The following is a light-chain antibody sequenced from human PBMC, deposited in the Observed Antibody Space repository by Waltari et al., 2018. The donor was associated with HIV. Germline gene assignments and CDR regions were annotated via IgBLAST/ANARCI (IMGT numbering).Light chain of an antibody. Sequence: QAVLTQPPSVSAAPGQNVPISCSGSSAHIGNTYVSWYQQFPGKAPKVLIYDNNKRPPGVPDRFSGSRSGTSATLGVAGLQTGDEADYYCGTWDTSLSAGVFGGGTKLTVL. V-gene: IGLV1-51*01. CDR1: SAHIGNTY. J-gene: IGLJ3*02. CDR2: DNN. CDR3: GTWDTSLSAGV.